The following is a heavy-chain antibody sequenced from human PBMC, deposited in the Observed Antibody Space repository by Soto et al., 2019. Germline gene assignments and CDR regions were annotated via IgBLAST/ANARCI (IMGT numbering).Heavy chain of an antibody. D-gene: IGHD3-22*01. J-gene: IGHJ4*02. CDR3: ASCPNDYYDSSGYFAY. CDR2: INAGNGNT. V-gene: IGHV1-3*01. Sequence: QAPGQRLEWMGWINAGNGNTKYSQKFQGRVTITRDTSASTAYMELSSLRSEDTVVYYCASCPNDYYDSSGYFAYWGQGTLVTVSS.